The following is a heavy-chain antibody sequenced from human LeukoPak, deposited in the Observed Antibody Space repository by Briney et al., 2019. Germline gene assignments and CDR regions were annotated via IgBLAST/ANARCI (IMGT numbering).Heavy chain of an antibody. CDR2: IRYDGSNK. D-gene: IGHD6-19*01. Sequence: PGGSLRLSCAASGFTFSSYGMHWVRQAPGKGLEWVAFIRYDGSNKYYADSVKGRFTISRDNSKNTLYLQMNSPRAEDTAVYYCAKKSPQYSSGWPPYFDYWGQGTLVTVSS. V-gene: IGHV3-30*02. CDR1: GFTFSSYG. J-gene: IGHJ4*02. CDR3: AKKSPQYSSGWPPYFDY.